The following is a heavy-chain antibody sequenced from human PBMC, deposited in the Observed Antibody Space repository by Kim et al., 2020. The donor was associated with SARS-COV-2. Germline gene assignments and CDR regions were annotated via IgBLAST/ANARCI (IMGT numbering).Heavy chain of an antibody. CDR2: ISAYNGNT. CDR1: GYTFTSYG. V-gene: IGHV1-18*04. Sequence: ASVKVSCKASGYTFTSYGISWVRQAPGQGLEWMGWISAYNGNTNYAQKLQGRVTMTTDTSTSTAYMELRSLRSDDTAVYYCARVAVPGGLRFLEWTSYYYYYGMDVWGQGTTVTVSS. J-gene: IGHJ6*02. D-gene: IGHD3-3*01. CDR3: ARVAVPGGLRFLEWTSYYYYYGMDV.